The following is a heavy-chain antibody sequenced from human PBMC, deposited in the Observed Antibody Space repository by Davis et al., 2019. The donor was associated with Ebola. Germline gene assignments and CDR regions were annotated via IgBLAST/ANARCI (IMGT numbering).Heavy chain of an antibody. CDR1: GGSVSSGSYY. Sequence: ESLKISCSVSGGSVSSGSYYWSWIRQPPEKGLEWVGYSYYSGSTNYNPSLKSRVTISVDTSKNQFSLKLSSVTAADTAVYYCARESFTSGNYYTGYYYGMDVWGQGSTVTVSS. J-gene: IGHJ6*02. CDR3: ARESFTSGNYYTGYYYGMDV. CDR2: SYYSGST. D-gene: IGHD3-10*01. V-gene: IGHV4-61*01.